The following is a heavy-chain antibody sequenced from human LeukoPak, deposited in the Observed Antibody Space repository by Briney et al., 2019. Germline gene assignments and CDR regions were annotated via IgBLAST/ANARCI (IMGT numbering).Heavy chain of an antibody. J-gene: IGHJ4*02. V-gene: IGHV4-61*05. CDR3: ARTPGAIWFGEFYFDY. CDR2: IYYSGST. CDR1: GGSISSSNYY. Sequence: SETLSLTCTVSGGSISSSNYYWGWIRQPPGKGLEWIGYIYYSGSTNYNPSLKSRVTISVDTSKNQFSLKLSSVTAADTAVYYCARTPGAIWFGEFYFDYWGQGTLVTVSS. D-gene: IGHD3-10*01.